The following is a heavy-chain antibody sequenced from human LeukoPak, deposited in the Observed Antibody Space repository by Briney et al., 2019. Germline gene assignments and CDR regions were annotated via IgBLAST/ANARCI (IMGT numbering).Heavy chain of an antibody. CDR1: GYTFTSYA. D-gene: IGHD3-3*01. CDR3: ARQERRLRFWDDGGGDRAFGGY. J-gene: IGHJ4*02. Sequence: GASVKVSCKASGYTFTSYAMNWVRQAPGQGLEWMGWINTNTGNPTYAQGFTGRFVFSLDTSVSTAYLQISSLKAEDTAVYYCARQERRLRFWDDGGGDRAFGGYWGQGTLVTVSS. V-gene: IGHV7-4-1*02. CDR2: INTNTGNP.